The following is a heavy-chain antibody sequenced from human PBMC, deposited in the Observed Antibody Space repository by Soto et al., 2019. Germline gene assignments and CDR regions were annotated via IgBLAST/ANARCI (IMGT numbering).Heavy chain of an antibody. D-gene: IGHD3-9*01. V-gene: IGHV4-59*01. Sequence: SETLSLTCTVSGGSISSYYWSWIRQPPGKGLEWIGYIYYSGSTNYNPSLKSRVTMSVDTSKNQFSLKLSSVTAADTAVYYCARGGANYDILTGYYLPYYMDVWGKGTTVTVSS. CDR3: ARGGANYDILTGYYLPYYMDV. J-gene: IGHJ6*03. CDR2: IYYSGST. CDR1: GGSISSYY.